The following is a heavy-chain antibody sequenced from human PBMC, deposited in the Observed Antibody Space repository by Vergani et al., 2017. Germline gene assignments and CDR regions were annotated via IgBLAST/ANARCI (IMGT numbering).Heavy chain of an antibody. CDR1: GVTFSSYG. Sequence: QVQLVESGGGVVQPGRSLRLSCAASGVTFSSYGMHWVRQAPGKGLEWVAVISYDGSNKYYADSVKGRFTISRDNSKNTLYLQMNSLRAEDTAVYYCAKGGFHSSSPPDYYYMDVWGKGTTVTVSS. CDR3: AKGGFHSSSPPDYYYMDV. J-gene: IGHJ6*03. D-gene: IGHD6-6*01. CDR2: ISYDGSNK. V-gene: IGHV3-30*18.